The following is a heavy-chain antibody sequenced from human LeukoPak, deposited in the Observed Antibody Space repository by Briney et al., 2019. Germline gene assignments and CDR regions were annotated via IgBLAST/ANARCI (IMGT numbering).Heavy chain of an antibody. CDR1: GFTFSSYG. J-gene: IGHJ3*02. D-gene: IGHD3-10*01. V-gene: IGHV3-30*18. CDR3: AKGRGAFDI. CDR2: ISNDGSNK. Sequence: GGSLRLSCVASGFTFSSYGMHWVRQAPGKGLEWVAVISNDGSNKYYADSVKGRFTISKDNSKNTLYLQMNSLRAEDTAVYYCAKGRGAFDIWGQGTMVTVSS.